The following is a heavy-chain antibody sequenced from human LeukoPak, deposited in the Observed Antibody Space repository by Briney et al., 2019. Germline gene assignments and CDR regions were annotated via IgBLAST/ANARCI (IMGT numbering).Heavy chain of an antibody. CDR1: GVTFSGSA. D-gene: IGHD6-13*01. V-gene: IGHV3-73*01. J-gene: IGHJ4*02. CDR2: VRSKANNYAK. Sequence: GGCLRLSCAASGVTFSGSAMHWVRPASGKGLGWVGRVRSKANNYAKTYAASVKGRFTISRDDSENTAFLQINSLKTEDTAVYYCTTSPGGAAAGTYVWGQGTLVTVSS. CDR3: TTSPGGAAAGTYV.